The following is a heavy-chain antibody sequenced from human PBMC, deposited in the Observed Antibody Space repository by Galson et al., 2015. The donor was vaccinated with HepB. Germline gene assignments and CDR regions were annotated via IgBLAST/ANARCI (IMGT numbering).Heavy chain of an antibody. CDR3: ARLGYCSSTSCSAWAYYYYGMDV. D-gene: IGHD2-2*01. CDR1: GYTFTSYG. Sequence: SVKVSCKASGYTFTSYGIGWVRQAPGQGLEWMGWISAYNGNINYAQKLQGRVTMTTDTSTSTAYMELRSLRSDDTAVYYCARLGYCSSTSCSAWAYYYYGMDVWGQGTTVTVSS. J-gene: IGHJ6*02. CDR2: ISAYNGNI. V-gene: IGHV1-18*04.